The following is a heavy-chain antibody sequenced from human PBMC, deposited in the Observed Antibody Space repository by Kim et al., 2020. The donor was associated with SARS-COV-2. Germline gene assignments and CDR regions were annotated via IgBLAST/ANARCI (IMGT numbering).Heavy chain of an antibody. V-gene: IGHV1-18*01. Sequence: ASVKVSCKASGYTFTRYGISWVRQAPGQGLEWMGWISAYNGNTNYAQKLQGKVTMTTDTSTSTAYMELRSLRSDDTAVYYCARDKGYGAGSPPSYYSYYNMDVWGKGTTVTVSS. D-gene: IGHD3-10*01. CDR2: ISAYNGNT. CDR1: GYTFTRYG. CDR3: ARDKGYGAGSPPSYYSYYNMDV. J-gene: IGHJ6*03.